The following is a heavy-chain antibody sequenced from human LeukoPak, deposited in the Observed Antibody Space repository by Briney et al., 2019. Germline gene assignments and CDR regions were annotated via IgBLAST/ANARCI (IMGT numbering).Heavy chain of an antibody. Sequence: PGGSLRLSCAASGFTFSIYWMSWVRQAPGKGLEWVPNIKQDESEKYYVDSVKGRFTVSRDNAKNSLYLQMDSLRVEDTAVYYCARPRGYCSGGSCFPSDYWGQGTLVTVSS. CDR1: GFTFSIYW. CDR2: IKQDESEK. J-gene: IGHJ4*02. V-gene: IGHV3-7*03. CDR3: ARPRGYCSGGSCFPSDY. D-gene: IGHD2-15*01.